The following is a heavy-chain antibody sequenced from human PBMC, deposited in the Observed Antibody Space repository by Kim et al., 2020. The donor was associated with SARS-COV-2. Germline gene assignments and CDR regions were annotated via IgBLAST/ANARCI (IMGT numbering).Heavy chain of an antibody. J-gene: IGHJ6*02. Sequence: GGSLRLSCAASGFTFSDYYMSWIRQAPGKGLEWVSYISSSSSYTNYADSVKGRFTISRDNAKNSLYLQMNSLRAEDTAVYYCARLRTRGYSYGSLMDVWGQGTTVTVSS. CDR1: GFTFSDYY. CDR2: ISSSSSYT. CDR3: ARLRTRGYSYGSLMDV. V-gene: IGHV3-11*06. D-gene: IGHD5-18*01.